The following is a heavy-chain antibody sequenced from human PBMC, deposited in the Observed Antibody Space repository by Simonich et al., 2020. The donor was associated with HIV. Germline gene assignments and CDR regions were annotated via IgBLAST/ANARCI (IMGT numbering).Heavy chain of an antibody. Sequence: EVQLVESGGGLVKPGGSLRLSCAASGFPFSNAWMSWVRPAPGKGLEWVGRNKSKTDGETTHYAAPVKGRFTISRDDSKNTLYLQMNSLKTEDTAVYFCTTDDYSYYFDYWGQGTLVTVSS. CDR1: GFPFSNAW. D-gene: IGHD2-15*01. J-gene: IGHJ4*02. CDR2: NKSKTDGETT. V-gene: IGHV3-15*01. CDR3: TTDDYSYYFDY.